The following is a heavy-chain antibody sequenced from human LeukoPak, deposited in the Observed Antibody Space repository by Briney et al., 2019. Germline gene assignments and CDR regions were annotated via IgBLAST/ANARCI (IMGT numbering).Heavy chain of an antibody. CDR2: ISGSGGST. D-gene: IGHD3-3*01. CDR3: AKDPVFWSGVTPSYYYYGMDV. CDR1: EFPFSSYA. V-gene: IGHV3-23*01. Sequence: GGSLRLSCAASEFPFSSYAMCWVRQAPGKGVEWVSAISGSGGSTYYADSVKGRFTISRDNSKNTLYLQMNSLRAEDTAVYYCAKDPVFWSGVTPSYYYYGMDVWGQGTTVTVSS. J-gene: IGHJ6*02.